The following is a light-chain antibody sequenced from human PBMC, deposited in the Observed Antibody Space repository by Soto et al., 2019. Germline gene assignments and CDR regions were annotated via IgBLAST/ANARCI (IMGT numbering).Light chain of an antibody. CDR3: QQYGSSPRT. J-gene: IGKJ1*01. CDR2: GTS. CDR1: QSVGSSY. Sequence: EIVLTQSPGTLSLSPGKRGTLSCRASQSVGSSYLAWYQQRPGQAPRLLMYGTSTRATGTPDRFSGSGSGTDFTLTISSLEPEDVAVYYCQQYGSSPRTFGQGTKVEVK. V-gene: IGKV3-20*01.